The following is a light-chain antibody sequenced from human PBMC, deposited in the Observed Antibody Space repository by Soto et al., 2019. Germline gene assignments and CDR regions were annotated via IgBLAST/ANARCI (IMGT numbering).Light chain of an antibody. CDR3: QQSYFTPFT. J-gene: IGKJ3*01. V-gene: IGKV1-39*01. CDR1: QNVGTS. CDR2: SAS. Sequence: DIQMTQSPSSLSPSVGDRLTITCRASQNVGTSLNWYQQKSGKAPNLLIYSASTLQSGVPSRFSGSGYGAVFTLTITSLQPEDCATYFCQQSYFTPFTFGLATNVDIK.